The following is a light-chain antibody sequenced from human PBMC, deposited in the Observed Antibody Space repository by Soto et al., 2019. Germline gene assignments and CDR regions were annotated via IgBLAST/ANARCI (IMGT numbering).Light chain of an antibody. CDR3: QQYYKWPLT. CDR2: DAS. J-gene: IGKJ4*01. V-gene: IGKV3-15*01. Sequence: IMMSQSPVILSVSPGERATLSFTASQSVGINLAWYQQHPGQHQRLLIYDASYRATGAPARFSGSGSGTDFTLTISSLQSEDFAVYYCQQYYKWPLTFGGGTKVDIK. CDR1: QSVGIN.